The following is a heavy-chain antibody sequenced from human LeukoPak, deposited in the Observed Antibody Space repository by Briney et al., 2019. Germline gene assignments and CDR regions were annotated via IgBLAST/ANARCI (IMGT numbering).Heavy chain of an antibody. CDR2: ISGSGGST. CDR3: AKSHCSSTSCYTGDFDY. J-gene: IGHJ4*02. CDR1: GFTFSSYA. V-gene: IGHV3-23*01. D-gene: IGHD2-2*02. Sequence: PGGSLRLSCAASGFTFSSYAMSWVRQAPEKGLEWVSAISGSGGSTYYADSVKGRFTISRDNSKNTLYLQMNSLRAEDTAVYYCAKSHCSSTSCYTGDFDYWGQGTLVTVSS.